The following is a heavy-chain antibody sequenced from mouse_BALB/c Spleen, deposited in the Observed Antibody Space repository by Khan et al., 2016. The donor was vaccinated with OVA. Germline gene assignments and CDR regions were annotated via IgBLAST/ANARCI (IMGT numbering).Heavy chain of an antibody. V-gene: IGHV1-80*01. CDR2: IFPGNDDA. D-gene: IGHD1-1*01. J-gene: IGHJ3*01. CDR3: SRYFGSRLAY. Sequence: VQLKESGAELVRTGSSVKISCKASGYTFSSSWMNWVKQRPGQGLEWIGQIFPGNDDADYNGKFKGKATLTADKSSRTAYMQLTSLTSEDSAVYFCSRYFGSRLAYWGHGTLVTVSA. CDR1: GYTFSSSW.